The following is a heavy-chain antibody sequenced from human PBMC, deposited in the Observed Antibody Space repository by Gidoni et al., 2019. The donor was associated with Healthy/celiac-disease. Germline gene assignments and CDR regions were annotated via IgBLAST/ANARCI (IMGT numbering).Heavy chain of an antibody. CDR2: INAGNGNT. D-gene: IGHD2-15*01. CDR1: GYTFTSYA. CDR3: ATVAATQYFQH. Sequence: EVKKPGASVKVSCKAFGYTFTSYAMHWVRQAPGQRLEWMGWINAGNGNTKYSQKFQGRVTITRDTSASTAYMELSSLRSEDTAVYYCATVAATQYFQHWGQGTLVTVSS. V-gene: IGHV1-3*01. J-gene: IGHJ1*01.